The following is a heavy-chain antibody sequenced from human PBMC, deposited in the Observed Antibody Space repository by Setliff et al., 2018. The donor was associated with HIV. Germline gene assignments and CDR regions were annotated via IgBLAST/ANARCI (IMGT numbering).Heavy chain of an antibody. J-gene: IGHJ6*02. CDR3: ARAHSGMDYYYYGMDV. Sequence: ASVKVSCKASGYTFTSYYIHWVRQAPGQGLEWMGIIYPRGGGTTYAQTFQGRATMTSDTSTSTVYMELSSLRSEDTAMYYCARAHSGMDYYYYGMDVWGQGTTVTVSS. V-gene: IGHV1-46*01. D-gene: IGHD3-10*01. CDR2: IYPRGGGT. CDR1: GYTFTSYY.